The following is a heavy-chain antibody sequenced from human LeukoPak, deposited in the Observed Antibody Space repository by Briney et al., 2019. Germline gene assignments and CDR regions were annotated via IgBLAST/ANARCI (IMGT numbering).Heavy chain of an antibody. V-gene: IGHV3-15*01. J-gene: IGHJ5*02. D-gene: IGHD6-19*01. CDR1: GFTFSNAW. CDR3: NKERRGSGWYNWFDP. CDR2: IKSKTDGGTT. Sequence: PGGSLRLSCAASGFTFSNAWMSWVRQAPGKGLEWVGRIKSKTDGGTTDYAAPVKGRFTISRDDSENTLYLQMNSLKTEDTAVYYCNKERRGSGWYNWFDPWGQETLVIVSS.